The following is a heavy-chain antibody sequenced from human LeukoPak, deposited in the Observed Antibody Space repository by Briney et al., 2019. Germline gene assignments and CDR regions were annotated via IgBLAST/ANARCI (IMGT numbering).Heavy chain of an antibody. CDR1: GFTFSGFS. CDR2: IKQDGSER. CDR3: ARAGSHWRYVY. D-gene: IGHD3-10*01. Sequence: GGSLRLSCAASGFTFSGFSMSWVRQSPTKGLEWVANIKQDGSERYYVDSVKGRFTISRDNAKNSLSLQMNNLRVEDTAAYYCARAGSHWRYVYWGQGTVVTVSS. J-gene: IGHJ4*02. V-gene: IGHV3-7*01.